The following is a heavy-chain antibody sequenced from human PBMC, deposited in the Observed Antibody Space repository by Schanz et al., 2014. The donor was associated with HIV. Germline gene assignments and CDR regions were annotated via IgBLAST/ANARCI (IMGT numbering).Heavy chain of an antibody. CDR1: GFTLSNSA. CDR2: MWYDESHK. Sequence: QVQMVESGGGVVQPGRSLRLSCAASGFTLSNSAMHWVRQAPGKGLEWVAAMWYDESHKGYADSVKGRFTISRDNSKNTLYLEMNSLRPEDTAVYYCAKDQGDVTGTPFDYWGQGTLVTVSS. V-gene: IGHV3-33*06. J-gene: IGHJ4*02. CDR3: AKDQGDVTGTPFDY. D-gene: IGHD1-20*01.